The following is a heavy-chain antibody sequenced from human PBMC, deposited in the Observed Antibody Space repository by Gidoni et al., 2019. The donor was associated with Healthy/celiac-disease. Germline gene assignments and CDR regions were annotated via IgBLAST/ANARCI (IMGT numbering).Heavy chain of an antibody. Sequence: EVQLVESGGGLVQPGRSLRLSCAASGFPFDDYAMHWVRQAPGKGLEWVSGISWNSGSIGYADSVKGRFTISRDNAKNSLYLQMNSLRAEDTALYYCAKDSRAGYSSARSAFDIWGQGTMVTVSS. CDR3: AKDSRAGYSSARSAFDI. CDR1: GFPFDDYA. V-gene: IGHV3-9*01. CDR2: ISWNSGSI. J-gene: IGHJ3*02. D-gene: IGHD6-19*01.